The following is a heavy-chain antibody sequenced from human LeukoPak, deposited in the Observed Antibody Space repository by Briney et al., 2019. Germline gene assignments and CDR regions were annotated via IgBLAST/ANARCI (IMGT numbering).Heavy chain of an antibody. CDR2: IYNSEIT. V-gene: IGHV4-61*02. Sequence: SETLSLTCTVSGGSISSGSYYWSWIRQPAGRGLEWIRRIYNSEITNYNPSLRSRVTMSLDTSKNRFSLRLSSVTAADTAVYYCARGTGFQQGADWGQGTMVTVSS. D-gene: IGHD6-13*01. CDR3: ARGTGFQQGAD. CDR1: GGSISSGSYY. J-gene: IGHJ3*01.